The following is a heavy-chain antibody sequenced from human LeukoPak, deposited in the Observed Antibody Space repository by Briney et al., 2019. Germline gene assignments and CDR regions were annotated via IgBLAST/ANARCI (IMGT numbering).Heavy chain of an antibody. J-gene: IGHJ4*02. CDR2: ISSSGSTI. Sequence: GGSLRLSCVASGLTFSSYWMSWVRQAPGKGLEWVSYISSSGSTIYYADSVKGRFTISRDNAKNSLYLQMNSLRAEDTAVYYCARDWDNYDSSGYYYATVDYWGQGTLVTVSS. CDR3: ARDWDNYDSSGYYYATVDY. V-gene: IGHV3-48*04. CDR1: GLTFSSYW. D-gene: IGHD3-22*01.